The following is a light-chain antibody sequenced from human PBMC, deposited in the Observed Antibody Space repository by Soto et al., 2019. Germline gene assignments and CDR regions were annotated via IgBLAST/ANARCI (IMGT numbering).Light chain of an antibody. CDR2: GTS. CDR3: QQYRHSPGTT. V-gene: IGKV3-20*01. J-gene: IGKJ4*01. CDR1: QRVSAGS. Sequence: EIVLAQSPGILSLSRGERGTLSCRASQRVSAGSLAWYQQKPGPPPRLLIYGTSSRVTGIPDRFSGSGSGTDFTLNINRLEPEYFAMYYCQQYRHSPGTTFGGEPRVDIK.